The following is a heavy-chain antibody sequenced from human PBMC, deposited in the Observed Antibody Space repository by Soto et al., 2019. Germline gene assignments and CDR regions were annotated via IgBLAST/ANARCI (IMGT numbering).Heavy chain of an antibody. J-gene: IGHJ6*02. CDR2: INPNSGGT. Sequence: GASVKVSCKASGYTFTGYYMHWVRQAPGQGLEWMGWINPNSGGTNYAQKFQGWVTMTRDTSISTAYMELSRLRSDDTAVYYCARGGHFGYSSSWYGMDVWGQGTTVTVSS. V-gene: IGHV1-2*04. CDR1: GYTFTGYY. D-gene: IGHD6-13*01. CDR3: ARGGHFGYSSSWYGMDV.